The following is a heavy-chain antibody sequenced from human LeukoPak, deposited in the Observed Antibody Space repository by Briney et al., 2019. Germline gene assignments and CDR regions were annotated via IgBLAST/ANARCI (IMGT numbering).Heavy chain of an antibody. CDR1: GYTFTSYG. D-gene: IGHD3-10*01. CDR2: ISAYNGNT. Sequence: ASVKVSCKASGYTFTSYGISWVRQAPGQGPEWMGWISAYNGNTNYAQKLQGRVTMTTDTSTSTAYMELRSLRSDDTAVYYCARDRYYGSGSYLVWFDPWGQGTLVTVSS. J-gene: IGHJ5*02. V-gene: IGHV1-18*01. CDR3: ARDRYYGSGSYLVWFDP.